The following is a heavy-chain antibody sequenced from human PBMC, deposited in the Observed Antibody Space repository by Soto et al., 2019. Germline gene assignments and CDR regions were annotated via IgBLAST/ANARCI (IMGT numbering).Heavy chain of an antibody. CDR1: GSTFSSYA. J-gene: IGHJ1*01. D-gene: IGHD6-13*01. CDR3: ARDQAAGGTISRYFQD. V-gene: IGHV3-23*01. CDR2: ISGGGSTT. Sequence: EVQLLESGGGLVQPEGSLRLSCEASGSTFSSYAMSWVRRAQGKGLEWASGISGGGSTTYYADSVKGRFTISRDNSKNTLYLQVNSLRAEDTAVYYCARDQAAGGTISRYFQDWGQGTLVTVSS.